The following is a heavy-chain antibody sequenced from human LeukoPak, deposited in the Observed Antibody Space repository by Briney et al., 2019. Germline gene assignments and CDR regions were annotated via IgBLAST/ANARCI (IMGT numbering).Heavy chain of an antibody. CDR3: ARHGTIYCSGGSCYQGEGNYYYMDV. Sequence: GESLKISCKCSGYIFTRYWIGLVLQMPGKGLGRVGIIYPGYSYTNYIPSFQGQVTISADKSNSTAYLQWSSLKGSDTAMYYCARHGTIYCSGGSCYQGEGNYYYMDVWGKGTTVTVSS. V-gene: IGHV5-51*01. CDR1: GYIFTRYW. D-gene: IGHD2-15*01. CDR2: IYPGYSYT. J-gene: IGHJ6*03.